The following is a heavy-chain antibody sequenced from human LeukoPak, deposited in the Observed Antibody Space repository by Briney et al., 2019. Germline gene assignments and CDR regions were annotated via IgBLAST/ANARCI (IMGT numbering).Heavy chain of an antibody. V-gene: IGHV4-34*01. J-gene: IGHJ3*02. CDR1: GGSFSGYY. CDR3: ASLWPYQLSAFDI. Sequence: SETLSLTCAVYGGSFSGYYWSWIRQPPGKGLEWIGEINHSGGTNYNPSLKSRVTISVDASKNQFSLKLSSVTAADTAVYYCASLWPYQLSAFDIWGQGTMVTVSS. D-gene: IGHD2-2*01. CDR2: INHSGGT.